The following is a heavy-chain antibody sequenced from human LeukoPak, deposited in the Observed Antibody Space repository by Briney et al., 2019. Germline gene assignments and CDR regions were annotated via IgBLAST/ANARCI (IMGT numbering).Heavy chain of an antibody. CDR3: AKGGLGPLEQQLVQVDY. J-gene: IGHJ4*02. CDR1: GFTFSSYG. V-gene: IGHV3-30*18. Sequence: PGRSLRLSCAASGFTFSSYGMHWVRQAPGKGLEWVTVISYDGSNKYYADSVKGRFTISRDNSKNTLYLQMNSLRAEDTAVYYCAKGGLGPLEQQLVQVDYWGQGTLVTVSS. D-gene: IGHD6-13*01. CDR2: ISYDGSNK.